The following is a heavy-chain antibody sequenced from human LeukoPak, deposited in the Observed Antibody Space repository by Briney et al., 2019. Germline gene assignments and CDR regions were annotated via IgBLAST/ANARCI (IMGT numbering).Heavy chain of an antibody. CDR3: ARDPYSGSYGNYYYYFMDV. Sequence: GASVKVSCKASGYTFTSYGISWVRQAPGQGLEWMGWISAYNGNTNYAQKLQGRVTMTTDTSTSTAYMELRSLRSDDTAVYYCARDPYSGSYGNYYYYFMDVWGKGTTVTISS. V-gene: IGHV1-18*01. J-gene: IGHJ6*03. D-gene: IGHD1-26*01. CDR2: ISAYNGNT. CDR1: GYTFTSYG.